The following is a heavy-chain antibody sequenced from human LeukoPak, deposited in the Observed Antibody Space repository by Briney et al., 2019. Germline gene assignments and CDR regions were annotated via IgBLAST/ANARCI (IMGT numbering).Heavy chain of an antibody. CDR1: GFTFSSSE. D-gene: IGHD2-15*01. Sequence: GGSLRLSCAASGFTFSSSEMTGVRQAPGKGLEWVSYFSSSGSTIYYADSVKGRFTISRDNAKNSLYLQMNSLRAEDTAVYYCARGSYCSGGSCHLFDYWGQGTLVTVSS. J-gene: IGHJ4*02. V-gene: IGHV3-48*03. CDR2: FSSSGSTI. CDR3: ARGSYCSGGSCHLFDY.